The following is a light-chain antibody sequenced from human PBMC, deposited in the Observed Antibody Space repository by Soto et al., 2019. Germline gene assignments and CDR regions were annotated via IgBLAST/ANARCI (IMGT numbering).Light chain of an antibody. J-gene: IGLJ1*01. CDR1: KLVDKY. Sequence: SYELTQPPSVSVSPGQTASITCSGDKLVDKYACWYQQKPGQSPVLVIYQDSKRPSGIPERFSGSNSGNTATLTISGTQAMDEADYYCQAWDSSTGVFGTGPKVTVL. CDR3: QAWDSSTGV. CDR2: QDS. V-gene: IGLV3-1*01.